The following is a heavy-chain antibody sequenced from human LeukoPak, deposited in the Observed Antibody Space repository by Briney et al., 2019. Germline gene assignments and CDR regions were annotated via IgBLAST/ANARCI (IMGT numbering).Heavy chain of an antibody. V-gene: IGHV3-30*19. J-gene: IGHJ4*02. CDR3: ARDLAPRGYSYGYADY. CDR2: ISYDGSNK. D-gene: IGHD5-18*01. Sequence: GGSLRLSCSASGFSFSSFGMHWVRQAPGKGLEWVAVISYDGSNKYYADPVKGRFTISRDNSKNTLYLQMSSLRAEDTAVFYCARDLAPRGYSYGYADYWGQGTLVTVSS. CDR1: GFSFSSFG.